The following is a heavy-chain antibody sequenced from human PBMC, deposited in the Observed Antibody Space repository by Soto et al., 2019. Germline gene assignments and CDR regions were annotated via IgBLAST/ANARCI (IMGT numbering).Heavy chain of an antibody. CDR2: IYSSGST. CDR3: ARMRFDTVL. CDR1: GGSVSSADYY. Sequence: QVQLQESGPGLVKPSQTLSLTCTVSGGSVSSADYYWSWIRQHPGKGLEWIGYIYSSGSTYYNPSLKSRVTLSVDTSKNQFSLRLSSVTAADTAVYFCARMRFDTVLWGQGTLVTVSS. V-gene: IGHV4-31*03. D-gene: IGHD5-18*01. J-gene: IGHJ4*02.